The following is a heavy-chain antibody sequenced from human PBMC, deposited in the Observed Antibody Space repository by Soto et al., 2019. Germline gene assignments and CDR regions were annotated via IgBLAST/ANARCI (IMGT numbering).Heavy chain of an antibody. CDR1: GLTFSDYT. D-gene: IGHD1-26*01. CDR2: ILYDESDQ. CDR3: AKDGTHLWSKQYYFDS. Sequence: PGGSLRLSCSASGLTFSDYTMHWVRQAPGRGLEWVAIILYDESDQYYSDSVKGRFTISRDNSKNTLYLQMHSLTTEDTAVYYCAKDGTHLWSKQYYFDSWGQGALVTVSS. J-gene: IGHJ4*02. V-gene: IGHV3-30*18.